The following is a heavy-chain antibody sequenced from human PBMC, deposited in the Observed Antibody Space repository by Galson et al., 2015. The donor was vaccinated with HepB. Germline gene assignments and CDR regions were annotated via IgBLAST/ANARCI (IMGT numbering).Heavy chain of an antibody. Sequence: SLRLSCAASGFTFSSYAMSWVRQAPEKGLEWVSAISGSGGSTYYADSVKGRFTISRDNSKNTLYLQMNSLRAEDTAVYYCAKVRYRLVHSRDAYYYYGMDVWGQGTTVTVSS. V-gene: IGHV3-23*01. CDR3: AKVRYRLVHSRDAYYYYGMDV. CDR1: GFTFSSYA. D-gene: IGHD3-9*01. J-gene: IGHJ6*02. CDR2: ISGSGGST.